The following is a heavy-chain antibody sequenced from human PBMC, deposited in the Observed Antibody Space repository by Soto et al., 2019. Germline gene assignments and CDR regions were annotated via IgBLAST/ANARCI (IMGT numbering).Heavy chain of an antibody. CDR1: GGTFSSFG. V-gene: IGHV1-69*13. Sequence: ASLKVSCKASGGTFSSFGISWVRQAPGQGLEWMGGIIPVFGRPNYAQRFRGRLTITADESTNTGYVELIDLRSEDTAVYYCAREGSGYNFWGQGTQVTVS. D-gene: IGHD5-12*01. CDR2: IIPVFGRP. CDR3: AREGSGYNF. J-gene: IGHJ1*01.